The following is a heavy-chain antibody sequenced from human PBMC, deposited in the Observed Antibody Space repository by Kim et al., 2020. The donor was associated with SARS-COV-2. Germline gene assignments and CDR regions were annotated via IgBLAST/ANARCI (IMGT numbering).Heavy chain of an antibody. D-gene: IGHD3-22*01. CDR3: ARADTGPYDSSGYYDY. CDR1: GFTFSDHY. CDR2: TRNKANSYTT. J-gene: IGHJ4*02. V-gene: IGHV3-72*01. Sequence: GGSLRLSCAASGFTFSDHYMDWVRQAPGKGLEWVGRTRNKANSYTTEYAASVKGRFTISRDDSKNSLYLQMNSLKTEDTAVYYCARADTGPYDSSGYYDYWGQGTLVTVSS.